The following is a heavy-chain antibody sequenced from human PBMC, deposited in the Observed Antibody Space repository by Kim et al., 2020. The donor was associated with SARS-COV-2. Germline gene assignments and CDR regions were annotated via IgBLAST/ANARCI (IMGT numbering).Heavy chain of an antibody. D-gene: IGHD6-19*01. Sequence: ASVKVSCKASGYTFTSYGISWVRQAPGQGLEWMGWISAYNGNTNYAQKLQGRVTMTTDTSTSTAYMELRSLRSDDTAVYYCAREDYSSGWYGEDNWFDPWGQGTLVTVSS. J-gene: IGHJ5*02. V-gene: IGHV1-18*01. CDR1: GYTFTSYG. CDR2: ISAYNGNT. CDR3: AREDYSSGWYGEDNWFDP.